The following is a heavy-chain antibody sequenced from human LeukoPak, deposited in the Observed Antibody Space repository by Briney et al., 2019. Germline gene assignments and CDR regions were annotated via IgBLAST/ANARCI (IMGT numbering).Heavy chain of an antibody. V-gene: IGHV3-23*01. D-gene: IGHD2-21*02. J-gene: IGHJ4*02. Sequence: TGVSLRLSCAASGFTFSSYAMSWVRQAPGKGLQWFSAISGSGGSTYYADSVKDRFTISRDNSKNTLYLQMNSLRAEDTAVYYCAKIVGDDCGGDCYWDGYFDYWGQGTLVTVSS. CDR2: ISGSGGST. CDR3: AKIVGDDCGGDCYWDGYFDY. CDR1: GFTFSSYA.